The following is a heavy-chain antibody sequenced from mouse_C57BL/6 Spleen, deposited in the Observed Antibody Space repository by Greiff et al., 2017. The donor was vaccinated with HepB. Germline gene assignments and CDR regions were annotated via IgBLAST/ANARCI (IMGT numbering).Heavy chain of an antibody. V-gene: IGHV1-82*01. CDR2: IYPGDGDT. J-gene: IGHJ2*01. Sequence: QVQLQQSGPELVKPGASVKISCKASGYAFSSSWMNWVKQRPGKGLEWIGRIYPGDGDTNYNGKFKGKATLTADKSSSTAYMQLSSLTSEDSAVYFCARSHYSNYGFDDWGQGTTLTVSS. D-gene: IGHD2-5*01. CDR1: GYAFSSSW. CDR3: ARSHYSNYGFDD.